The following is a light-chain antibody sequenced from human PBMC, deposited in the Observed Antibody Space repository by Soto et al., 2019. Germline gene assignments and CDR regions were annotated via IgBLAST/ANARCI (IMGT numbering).Light chain of an antibody. CDR2: AAS. V-gene: IGKV3-15*01. CDR1: QSVSNN. J-gene: IGKJ2*01. Sequence: DIVMTQSPATLSVSAGDRATLSCMASQSVSNNLAWYQQKPGQAPRLLIYAASTRATGIPARFSGSGSGTEFTLTISSLQSEDFAFYYCQQYNNWPPNTFGQGTKLEIK. CDR3: QQYNNWPPNT.